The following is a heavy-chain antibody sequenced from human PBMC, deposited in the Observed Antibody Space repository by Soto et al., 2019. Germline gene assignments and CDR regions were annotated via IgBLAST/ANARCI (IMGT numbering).Heavy chain of an antibody. CDR3: ARDQGTPQRDYDFWSGYYTRAAYYYYYMDV. D-gene: IGHD3-3*01. Sequence: PGGSLRLSCAASGFTFSSYWMSWVRQAPGKGLEWVANIKQDGSEKYYVDSVKGRFTISRDNAKNSLYLQMNSLRAEDTAVYYCARDQGTPQRDYDFWSGYYTRAAYYYYYMDVWGKGTTVTVSS. CDR1: GFTFSSYW. CDR2: IKQDGSEK. V-gene: IGHV3-7*01. J-gene: IGHJ6*03.